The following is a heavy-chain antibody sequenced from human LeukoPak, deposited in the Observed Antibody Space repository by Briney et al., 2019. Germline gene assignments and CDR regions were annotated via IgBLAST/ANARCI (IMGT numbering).Heavy chain of an antibody. CDR2: IIPIFGRA. CDR3: ARFYGSSSLRGHFDY. CDR1: GGTFSSYA. V-gene: IGHV1-69*13. J-gene: IGHJ4*02. D-gene: IGHD6-6*01. Sequence: ASVTVSCKASGGTFSSYAISWVRQAPGQGLEWVGGIIPIFGRANYAQKFQGRVTITADESTSTAYMELSSLRSEDTAVYYCARFYGSSSLRGHFDYWGQGTLVTVSS.